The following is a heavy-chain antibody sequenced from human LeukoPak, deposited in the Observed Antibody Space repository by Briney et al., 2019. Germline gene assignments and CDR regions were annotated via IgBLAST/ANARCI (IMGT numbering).Heavy chain of an antibody. D-gene: IGHD3-10*01. CDR3: TRANLRGSNYNWFDP. Sequence: GASVKVSCKTSGGTFRSHTFSWVRQAPGQGLEWMGKITPVIDAASYAQTFQGRVSIYTDKSTTTLYMDLSGLRPDDTAVYYCTRANLRGSNYNWFDPWGQGTRVTVSS. CDR1: GGTFRSHT. V-gene: IGHV1-69*08. CDR2: ITPVIDAA. J-gene: IGHJ5*02.